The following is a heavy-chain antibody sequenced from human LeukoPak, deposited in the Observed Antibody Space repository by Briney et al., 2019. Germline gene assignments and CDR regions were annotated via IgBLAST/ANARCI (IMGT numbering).Heavy chain of an antibody. CDR2: ISYDGGNK. J-gene: IGHJ4*02. CDR1: GFTFSSYG. CDR3: AKGKDTAMFITDY. D-gene: IGHD5-18*01. V-gene: IGHV3-30*18. Sequence: GGSLRLSCAASGFTFSSYGMHWVRQAPGKGLEWVAVISYDGGNKYYADSVKGRFTISRDNSKNTLYLQMNSLRAEDTAVYYCAKGKDTAMFITDYWGQGTLVTVSS.